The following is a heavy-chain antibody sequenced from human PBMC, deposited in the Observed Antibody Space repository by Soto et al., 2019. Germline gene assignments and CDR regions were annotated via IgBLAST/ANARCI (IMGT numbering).Heavy chain of an antibody. V-gene: IGHV1-69*13. J-gene: IGHJ4*02. CDR2: IIPIFGTA. D-gene: IGHD6-13*01. CDR1: GGTFSSYA. CDR3: ARERYSSSWYEGFDY. Sequence: ASVKVSCKASGGTFSSYAISWVRQAPGQGLEWMGGIIPIFGTANYAQKFQGRVTITADESTSTAYMELSSLRSEDTAVYYCARERYSSSWYEGFDYWGQGTLVTVSS.